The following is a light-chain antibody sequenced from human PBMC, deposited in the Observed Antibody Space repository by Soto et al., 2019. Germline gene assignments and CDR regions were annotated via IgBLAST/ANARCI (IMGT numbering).Light chain of an antibody. CDR1: SSDIGAYNY. Sequence: QSALTQSASVSGSPGQSITISCTGTSSDIGAYNYVSWYQQHPGKAPKVMIHDVSNRPSGVSSRFIGSKSGNTASLTISGIQTEDGADDTCSSYTPSNTPHVFGTGTKLAAL. V-gene: IGLV2-14*01. CDR2: DVS. CDR3: SSYTPSNTPHV. J-gene: IGLJ1*01.